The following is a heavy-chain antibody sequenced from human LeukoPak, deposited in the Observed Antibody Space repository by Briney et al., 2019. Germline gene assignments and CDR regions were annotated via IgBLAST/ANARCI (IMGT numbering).Heavy chain of an antibody. Sequence: GGSLRLSCAASGFTFSSYGMHWVRQAPGKGLEWVAVISYDGSNKYYADSVKGRFTFSRDNSKNTLYLQMNSLRAEDTAVYYCARSIAAAGDLYFDYWGQGTLVTVSS. CDR2: ISYDGSNK. V-gene: IGHV3-30*03. J-gene: IGHJ4*02. CDR3: ARSIAAAGDLYFDY. D-gene: IGHD6-13*01. CDR1: GFTFSSYG.